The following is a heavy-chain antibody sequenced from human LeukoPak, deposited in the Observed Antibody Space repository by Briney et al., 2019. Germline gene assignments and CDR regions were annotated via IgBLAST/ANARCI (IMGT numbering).Heavy chain of an antibody. D-gene: IGHD1-20*01. V-gene: IGHV3-23*01. CDR2: ISGSGGST. Sequence: PGGSLRLSCAASGFTFSSYAMSWVRQAPGKGLEWVSAISGSGGSTYYADSVKGRFTISRKNSKNTLFLQMDILRAEDTAVYYCARVLYNWNPLGYWGQGTLVTVSS. J-gene: IGHJ4*02. CDR1: GFTFSSYA. CDR3: ARVLYNWNPLGY.